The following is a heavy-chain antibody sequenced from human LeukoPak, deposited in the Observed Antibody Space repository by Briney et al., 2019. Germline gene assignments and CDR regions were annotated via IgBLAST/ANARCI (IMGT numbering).Heavy chain of an antibody. D-gene: IGHD2-2*02. Sequence: SQTLSLTCTVSGGSISSGGYYWSWIRQPPGKGLEWIGYIYHSGSTYYNPSLKSRVTISVDRSKNQFSLKLSSVTAADTAVYYCARVLPAAIDYYYYYMDVWGKGTTVTVSS. J-gene: IGHJ6*03. CDR1: GGSISSGGYY. CDR3: ARVLPAAIDYYYYYMDV. CDR2: IYHSGST. V-gene: IGHV4-30-2*01.